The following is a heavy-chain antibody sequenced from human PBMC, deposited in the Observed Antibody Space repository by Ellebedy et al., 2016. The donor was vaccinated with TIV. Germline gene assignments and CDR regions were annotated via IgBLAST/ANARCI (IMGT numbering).Heavy chain of an antibody. Sequence: GESLKISCAASGFIFSNYGMHWVSQAPGKGLEWAAVIWYDGSNKYYADSVKGRFTISRDNSKNTLYLEMNSLRAEDTAVYYCVRAPRGQYYFDYWGQGALVTVSS. V-gene: IGHV3-33*01. CDR3: VRAPRGQYYFDY. CDR1: GFIFSNYG. CDR2: IWYDGSNK. D-gene: IGHD5-12*01. J-gene: IGHJ4*02.